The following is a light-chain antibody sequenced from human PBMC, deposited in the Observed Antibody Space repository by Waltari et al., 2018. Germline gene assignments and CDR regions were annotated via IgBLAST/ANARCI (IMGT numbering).Light chain of an antibody. V-gene: IGLV1-47*01. CDR3: AAWDDNLTGPL. Sequence: SVLTQPPSASGTPGQTVTIPCSGSSSNIGGNFGYWYQQLPGRAPQLLIYKTNQRPSGVPDRYSGSKSGTSASLAISGRRSDDEAEYYCAAWDDNLTGPLFGGGTKVTVL. CDR2: KTN. J-gene: IGLJ3*02. CDR1: SSNIGGNF.